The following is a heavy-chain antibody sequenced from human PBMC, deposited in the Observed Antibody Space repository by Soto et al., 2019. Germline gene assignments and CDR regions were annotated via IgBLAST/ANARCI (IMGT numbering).Heavy chain of an antibody. CDR1: GFTFSSSGFTFSSYW. CDR2: VKQDGSEG. J-gene: IGHJ4*02. V-gene: IGHV3-7*01. CDR3: ERDHLAYGGNDWREKASI. D-gene: IGHD5-12*01. Sequence: EVQLVESGGGLVQPGGSLRLSCEASGFTFSSSGFTFSSYWMSWFRQAPGKGLEWVANVKQDGSEGYYVDSVKGRFIISRDNAKNSMYLQMNSLRAEDTAVYYCERDHLAYGGNDWREKASIWGQGTLVTVSS.